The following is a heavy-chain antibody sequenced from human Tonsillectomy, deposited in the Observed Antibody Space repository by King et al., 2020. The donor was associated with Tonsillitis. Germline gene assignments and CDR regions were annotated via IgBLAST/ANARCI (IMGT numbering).Heavy chain of an antibody. CDR3: AKDGPSHTGLVTASPAEYFQL. V-gene: IGHV3-23*04. Sequence: VQLVESGGGLVQPGGSLRLSCAASGFTFSTYAMSWVRQAPGKGLEWVSAVSGSGGSTYYADSVKGRFTISRDNSKNTLYLQMNSLRAEDTAVYYCAKDGPSHTGLVTASPAEYFQLWGQGTLVTVSS. CDR1: GFTFSTYA. J-gene: IGHJ1*01. CDR2: VSGSGGST. D-gene: IGHD2-21*02.